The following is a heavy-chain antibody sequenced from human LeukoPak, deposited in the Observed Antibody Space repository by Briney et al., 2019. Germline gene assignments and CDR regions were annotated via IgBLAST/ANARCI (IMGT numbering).Heavy chain of an antibody. Sequence: GGSLRLSCAASGFTFSSYAMHWVRQAPGKGLEWVAVISYDGSNKYYADSVKGRFTISRDNSKNTLYLQMNSLRAKDRAVYYCARVAPYSIGFYPDYWGQGTLVPVSS. V-gene: IGHV3-30*01. CDR2: ISYDGSNK. CDR1: GFTFSSYA. D-gene: IGHD3-22*01. J-gene: IGHJ4*02. CDR3: ARVAPYSIGFYPDY.